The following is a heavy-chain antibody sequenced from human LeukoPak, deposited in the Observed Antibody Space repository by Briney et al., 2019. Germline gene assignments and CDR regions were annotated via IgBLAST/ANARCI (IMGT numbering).Heavy chain of an antibody. CDR2: IYHSGST. CDR1: GYSISSGYY. V-gene: IGHV4-38-2*01. D-gene: IGHD3-3*01. CDR3: ARHDVTLLRFLEWFNWFDP. J-gene: IGHJ5*02. Sequence: PSETLSLTCAVSGYSISSGYYWGWIRQPPGKGLEWIGSIYHSGSTYYNPSLKSRVTISVDTSKNQFSLKLSSVTATDTAVYYCARHDVTLLRFLEWFNWFDPWGQGTLVTVSS.